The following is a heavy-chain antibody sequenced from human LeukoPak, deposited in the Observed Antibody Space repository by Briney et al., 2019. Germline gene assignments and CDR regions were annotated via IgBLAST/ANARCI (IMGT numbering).Heavy chain of an antibody. J-gene: IGHJ4*02. D-gene: IGHD6-13*01. CDR2: ISGSGGST. V-gene: IGHV3-23*01. CDR1: GFTFSSYA. CDR3: AKGDSSSWRGYFDY. Sequence: QTGGSLRLSCAASGFTFSSYAMSWVRQAPGKGLEWVSAISGSGGSTYYADSVKGRFTISRDNSKNTLYLQMNSLRAEDTAVYYCAKGDSSSWRGYFDYWGQGTLVTVSS.